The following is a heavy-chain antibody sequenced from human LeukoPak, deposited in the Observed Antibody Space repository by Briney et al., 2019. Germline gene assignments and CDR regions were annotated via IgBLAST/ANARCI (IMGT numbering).Heavy chain of an antibody. CDR1: GFTFSNAW. CDR3: TSAGGWL. J-gene: IGHJ4*02. D-gene: IGHD5-24*01. V-gene: IGHV3-15*01. CDR2: IKSKTDGGNT. Sequence: PGGSLRLSCAASGFTFSNAWMSWVRQAPGKGLEWVGRIKSKTDGGNTAYAAPVKGTFTISRDDSKNTLYLQMNSLKTEDTAVYYCTSAGGWLWGQGTLVTVSS.